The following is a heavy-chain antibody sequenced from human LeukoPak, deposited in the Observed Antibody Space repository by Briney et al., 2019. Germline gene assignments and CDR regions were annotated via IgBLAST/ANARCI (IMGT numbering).Heavy chain of an antibody. V-gene: IGHV3-23*01. CDR2: ISGSGGST. J-gene: IGHJ4*02. CDR3: AKVWQFWSGYYPTDYFDY. Sequence: GGSLRLSCAASGFTFSSYAMSWVRQAPGKGLEWVSAISGSGGSTYYADSVKGRFTISRDNSKNTLYLQMNSLRAEDTAVYYCAKVWQFWSGYYPTDYFDYWGQGTLVTVSS. D-gene: IGHD3-3*02. CDR1: GFTFSSYA.